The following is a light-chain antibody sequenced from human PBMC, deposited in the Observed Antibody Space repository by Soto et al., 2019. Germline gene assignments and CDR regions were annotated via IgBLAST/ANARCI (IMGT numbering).Light chain of an antibody. CDR1: QSISTY. CDR2: DAS. J-gene: IGKJ2*01. V-gene: IGKV3-11*01. CDR3: QHRSSWPRMYT. Sequence: EIVLTQSPATLSLSPRERATLSCRAIQSISTYLAWYQQKPGQAPRLLIYDASNRSPGIPARISGRGSGTDFTLTISSLEPEDFAIYYCQHRSSWPRMYTFGQGTKVDIK.